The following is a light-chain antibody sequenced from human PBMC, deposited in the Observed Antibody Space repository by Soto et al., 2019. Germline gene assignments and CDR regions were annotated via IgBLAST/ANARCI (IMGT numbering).Light chain of an antibody. CDR1: NSDVGGYNY. Sequence: QSVLTQPASLSGSPGQSITIPCTGTNSDVGGYNYVSWYQHHPGKAPKLMIYEVFNRPSGVSSRFSGSKSGSTSSLTISGLQAKDEADYYCSSYTTTNPLYVFGTGPKVTVL. V-gene: IGLV2-14*01. CDR3: SSYTTTNPLYV. J-gene: IGLJ1*01. CDR2: EVF.